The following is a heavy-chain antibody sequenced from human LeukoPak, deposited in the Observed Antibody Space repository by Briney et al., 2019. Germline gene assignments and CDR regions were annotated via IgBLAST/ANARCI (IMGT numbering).Heavy chain of an antibody. J-gene: IGHJ4*02. D-gene: IGHD2-21*02. CDR3: ARPLCGGDCYTLHY. CDR1: GFTFSSYE. CDR2: ISSSGSTI. V-gene: IGHV3-48*03. Sequence: GGSLRLSCAASGFTFSSYEMNWVRQAPGKGLEWVSYISSSGSTIYYADSVKGRFTISRDNAKNSLYLQMNSLRAEDTAVYYCARPLCGGDCYTLHYWGQGTLVTISS.